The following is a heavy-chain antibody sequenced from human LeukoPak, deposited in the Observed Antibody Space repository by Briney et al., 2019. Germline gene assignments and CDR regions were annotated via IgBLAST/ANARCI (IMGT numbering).Heavy chain of an antibody. J-gene: IGHJ4*02. CDR2: IAYDGSNK. Sequence: GGSLRLSCAASGFTFSSYAMHWVRQVPGKGLEWVTVIAYDGSNKYYADSVKGRFTIARDNSKNTLNLQMNSLRAEDTAVYYCARSAVRSSGYYGVMDHWGQGTLVTVSS. CDR1: GFTFSSYA. V-gene: IGHV3-30-3*01. D-gene: IGHD3-22*01. CDR3: ARSAVRSSGYYGVMDH.